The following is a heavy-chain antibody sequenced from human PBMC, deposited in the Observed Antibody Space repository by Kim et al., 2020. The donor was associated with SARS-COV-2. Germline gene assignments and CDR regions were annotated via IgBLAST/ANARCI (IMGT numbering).Heavy chain of an antibody. CDR1: GGSISSSSYY. CDR3: ARQVVVVPGRWFDP. Sequence: SETLSLTCTVSGGSISSSSYYWGWIRQPPGKGLEWIGSIYYSGSTYYNPSLKSRVTISVDTSKNQFSLKLSSVTAADTAVYYCARQVVVVPGRWFDPWGQGTLVTVSS. CDR2: IYYSGST. V-gene: IGHV4-39*01. J-gene: IGHJ5*02. D-gene: IGHD2-2*01.